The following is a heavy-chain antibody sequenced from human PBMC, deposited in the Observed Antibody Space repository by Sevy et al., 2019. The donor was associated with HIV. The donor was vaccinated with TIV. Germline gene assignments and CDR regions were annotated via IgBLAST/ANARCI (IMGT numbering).Heavy chain of an antibody. Sequence: ASVKVSRKASGGIFRSYGISWVRQAPGQGLEWMGGIIPILGSVNYAQKFQGRVTITADESTQTAYMELSSLRSEDTAEYYCARGGGNGWYYFDYWGQETLVTVSS. CDR2: IIPILGSV. V-gene: IGHV1-69*13. D-gene: IGHD6-19*01. J-gene: IGHJ4*02. CDR3: ARGGGNGWYYFDY. CDR1: GGIFRSYG.